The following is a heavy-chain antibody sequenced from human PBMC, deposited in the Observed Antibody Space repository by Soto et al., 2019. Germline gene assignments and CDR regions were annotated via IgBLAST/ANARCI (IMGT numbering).Heavy chain of an antibody. CDR1: GGSISSYY. D-gene: IGHD4-17*01. Sequence: QVQLQESGPGLVKPSETLSLTCTVSGGSISSYYWSWIRQPPGKGLEWIGYIYYSGSTNYNPSLTSRVPISVDTSKNQFSLKLSSVAAADTAVYYCARDLYYGGPIDYWGQGTLVTVSS. CDR3: ARDLYYGGPIDY. J-gene: IGHJ4*02. V-gene: IGHV4-59*01. CDR2: IYYSGST.